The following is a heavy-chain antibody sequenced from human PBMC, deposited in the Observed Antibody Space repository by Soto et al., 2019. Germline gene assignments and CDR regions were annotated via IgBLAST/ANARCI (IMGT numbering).Heavy chain of an antibody. CDR1: GFSFSDAW. CDR3: TTDLQSRRDLWNFY. Sequence: EVQLAVSGGGFVKPGGSLRLSCAVSGFSFSDAWLNWVRQAPGKGLEWVGRIKTHSDSAAPDYAAPVKGRLIISSDDSKHTLFLQLTSLQAEDTAVYYCTTDLQSRRDLWNFYWCQGTLVTVSS. D-gene: IGHD1-7*01. V-gene: IGHV3-15*07. CDR2: IKTHSDSAAP. J-gene: IGHJ4*02.